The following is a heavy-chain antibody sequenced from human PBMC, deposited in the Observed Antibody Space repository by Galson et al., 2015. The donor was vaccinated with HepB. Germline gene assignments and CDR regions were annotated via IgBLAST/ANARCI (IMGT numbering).Heavy chain of an antibody. V-gene: IGHV3-15*01. CDR2: IKSKTDGETT. CDR1: GFPFNNAW. D-gene: IGHD2-8*02. Sequence: SLRLSCAASGFPFNNAWMTWVRQAPGMRLEWVGRIKSKTDGETTDYAAPVKGRFTISRDDSKNRLYLQMNSLKTEDTAVYHCTTDVYYSTYWSWLDPWGQGTLVTVSS. J-gene: IGHJ5*02. CDR3: TTDVYYSTYWSWLDP.